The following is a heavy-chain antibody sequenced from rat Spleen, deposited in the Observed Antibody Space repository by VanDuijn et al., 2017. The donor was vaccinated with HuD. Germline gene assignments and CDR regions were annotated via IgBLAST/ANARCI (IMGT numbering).Heavy chain of an antibody. V-gene: IGHV5-25*01. J-gene: IGHJ4*01. CDR1: GFTFSNYD. Sequence: EVQLVESGGGLVQPGRSMKLSCAASGFTFSNYDMAWVRQAPPKGLEWVASITYDGSTTYYRDSVKGRFTVSRDDAESTLYLQMDSLRSEDTATYYCARRRTGFDYWGQGASVTVSS. D-gene: IGHD1-6*01. CDR3: ARRRTGFDY. CDR2: ITYDGSTT.